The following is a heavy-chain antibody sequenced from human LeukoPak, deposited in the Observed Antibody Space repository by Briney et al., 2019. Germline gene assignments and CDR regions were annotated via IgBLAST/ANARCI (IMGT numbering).Heavy chain of an antibody. Sequence: PGGSLRLSCAASGFTFSSYAMSWVRQAPGKGLEWVSDISGSGGSTYYADSVKGRFTIYRDNAKNSLYLQMNSLRAEDKAVYYCARTIEMATISYFDYWGQGTLVTVSS. CDR2: ISGSGGST. J-gene: IGHJ4*02. CDR1: GFTFSSYA. CDR3: ARTIEMATISYFDY. D-gene: IGHD5-24*01. V-gene: IGHV3-23*01.